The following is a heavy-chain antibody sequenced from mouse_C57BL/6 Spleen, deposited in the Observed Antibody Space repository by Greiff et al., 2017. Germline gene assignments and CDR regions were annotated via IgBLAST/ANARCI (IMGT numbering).Heavy chain of an antibody. CDR3: ARELRLRDYAMDY. V-gene: IGHV1-85*01. CDR1: GYTFTSYD. J-gene: IGHJ4*01. Sequence: LQESGPELVKPGASVKLSCKASGYTFTSYDINWVKQRPGQGLEWIGWIYPRDGSTKYNEKFKGKATLTVDTSSSTAYMELHSLTSEDSAVYVGARELRLRDYAMDYWGQGTSVTVSS. CDR2: IYPRDGST. D-gene: IGHD3-2*02.